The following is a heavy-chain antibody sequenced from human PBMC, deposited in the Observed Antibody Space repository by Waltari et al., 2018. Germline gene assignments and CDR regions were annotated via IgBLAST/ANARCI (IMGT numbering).Heavy chain of an antibody. Sequence: EVQLVVSGGRLVQPGGSLRLPCAPSRLRVRTDWRTWVRQAPGKGLEWVANIKPDGSVKNYVDSVKGRFTISRDNSKNSLFLQMDSLRAEDTAVYYCARNQFHLDWGKGALVTVSS. J-gene: IGHJ1*01. CDR3: ARNQFHLD. CDR1: RLRVRTDW. CDR2: IKPDGSVK. V-gene: IGHV3-7*01.